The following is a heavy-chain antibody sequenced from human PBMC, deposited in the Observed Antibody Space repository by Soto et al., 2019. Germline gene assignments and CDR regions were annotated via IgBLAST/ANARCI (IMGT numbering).Heavy chain of an antibody. CDR3: AKALMGVYDFYYMDV. Sequence: GSLRLSFAASGFTFSSYAMSWVRQAPGKGLELVSGISGSGTSTYYANSGKGRFTISRDNSKNTLYLQMNSLRAEDTAVYYCAKALMGVYDFYYMDVWGKGTTVTVSS. CDR1: GFTFSSYA. CDR2: ISGSGTST. J-gene: IGHJ6*03. D-gene: IGHD3-3*01. V-gene: IGHV3-23*01.